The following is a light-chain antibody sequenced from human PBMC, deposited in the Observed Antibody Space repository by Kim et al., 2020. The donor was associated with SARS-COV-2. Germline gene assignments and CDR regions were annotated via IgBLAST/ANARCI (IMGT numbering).Light chain of an antibody. CDR3: QQYNSRPKT. J-gene: IGKJ1*01. V-gene: IGKV3-15*01. CDR1: ESVRSN. Sequence: VSPGEGATLSCRASESVRSNLAWYQQKLGQAPRLLIYGASTRATGIPAKFSGSGSGTEFTLRISSLQSEDVAMYFCQQYNSRPKTFGQGTKVDIK. CDR2: GAS.